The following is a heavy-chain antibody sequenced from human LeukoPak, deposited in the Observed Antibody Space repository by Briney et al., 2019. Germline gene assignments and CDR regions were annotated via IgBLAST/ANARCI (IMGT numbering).Heavy chain of an antibody. V-gene: IGHV1-8*01. Sequence: ASVTVSCKSSGYSFTSYDINWVRQDTGQGLEWMGWMDPNSGNTGYAQKFQGRVTMTRNTSISTAYMELSSLRSEDTAVYYCARSFLWSDYWGQGTLVTVSS. CDR3: ARSFLWSDY. D-gene: IGHD2/OR15-2a*01. J-gene: IGHJ4*02. CDR2: MDPNSGNT. CDR1: GYSFTSYD.